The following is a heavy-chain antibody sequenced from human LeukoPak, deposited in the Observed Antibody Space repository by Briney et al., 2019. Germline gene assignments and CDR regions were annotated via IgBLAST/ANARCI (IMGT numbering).Heavy chain of an antibody. CDR2: IKLDGSEK. D-gene: IGHD3-3*01. CDR3: ARDQYDTWSRRGNFDS. Sequence: GGSLRLSCVASGFTFGKYWMSWVRQAPGKGLEWVANIKLDGSEKNYVGSVKGRFTISRDNTKNSLYLQMNSLRAEDTAVFYCARDQYDTWSRRGNFDSWGQGTLVIVSS. J-gene: IGHJ4*02. CDR1: GFTFGKYW. V-gene: IGHV3-7*03.